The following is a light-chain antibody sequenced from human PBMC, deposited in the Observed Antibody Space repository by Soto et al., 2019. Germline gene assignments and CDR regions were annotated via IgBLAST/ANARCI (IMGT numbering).Light chain of an antibody. CDR2: AAS. CDR1: QSIRSY. Sequence: DIQMTQSPSSLSASVGDRVTITCRASQSIRSYLNWYQQKQGKAPKLLIYAASSLQSGVPSRFSGSGSRTDFTLTISSLQPEDFATYYCQQSYSTPTFGQGTKVEIK. V-gene: IGKV1-39*01. J-gene: IGKJ1*01. CDR3: QQSYSTPT.